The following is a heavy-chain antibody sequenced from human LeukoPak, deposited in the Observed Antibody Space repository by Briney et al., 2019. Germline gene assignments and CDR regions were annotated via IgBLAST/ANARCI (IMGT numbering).Heavy chain of an antibody. V-gene: IGHV4-59*08. CDR2: IYYSGST. CDR1: GGSISSYY. CDR3: ARTREAFDI. J-gene: IGHJ3*02. Sequence: SETLSLTCTVSGGSISSYYWSWIRQPPGKGLEWIGYIYYSGSTYYNPSLKSRATISIDTSKNQFSLKLSSVTAADPAVYYCARTREAFDIWGQGTMVTVSS.